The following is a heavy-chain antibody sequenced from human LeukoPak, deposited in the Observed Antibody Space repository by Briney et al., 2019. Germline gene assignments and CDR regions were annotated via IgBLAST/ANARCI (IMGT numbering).Heavy chain of an antibody. Sequence: GGSVRLSCAASGFTFSGYTMTWDRQAPGKGLEWVSVITGSGDRTFYADSVKGRFTISRDNSNNTLYLQMNRLRADDTAVYYCAKGRIRYIPDQWGQGTLVTVSS. CDR3: AKGRIRYIPDQ. J-gene: IGHJ4*02. CDR2: ITGSGDRT. CDR1: GFTFSGYT. V-gene: IGHV3-23*01. D-gene: IGHD1-1*01.